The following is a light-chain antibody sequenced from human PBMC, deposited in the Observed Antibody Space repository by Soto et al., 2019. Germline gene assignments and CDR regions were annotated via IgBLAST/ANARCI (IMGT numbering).Light chain of an antibody. Sequence: DTQMTQSPSSLSASVGDRVTITCRASQGISGYLSWFQQKPGKAPKLLIYAASTLQSGVPPRFSGSGSGTDFTLTMSSLHPEDFATYYCQKAHGTFGQGTRLEIK. V-gene: IGKV1-39*01. CDR3: QKAHGT. CDR1: QGISGY. CDR2: AAS. J-gene: IGKJ5*01.